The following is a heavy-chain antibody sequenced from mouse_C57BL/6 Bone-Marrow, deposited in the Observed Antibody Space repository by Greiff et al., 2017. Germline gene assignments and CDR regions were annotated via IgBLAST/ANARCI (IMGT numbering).Heavy chain of an antibody. D-gene: IGHD1-1*01. CDR2: ISGGGGKP. J-gene: IGHJ2*01. Sequence: EVMLVESGGGLVKPGGSLTLSCAASGFPFSSYTMSWVRQTPEKRLEWVATISGGGGKPYYPASVKGRFTISRDNAKNTLYLQMSSLRSEDTALYYCAGGYYYGSSLYFDYWGQGTTLTVSS. V-gene: IGHV5-9*01. CDR1: GFPFSSYT. CDR3: AGGYYYGSSLYFDY.